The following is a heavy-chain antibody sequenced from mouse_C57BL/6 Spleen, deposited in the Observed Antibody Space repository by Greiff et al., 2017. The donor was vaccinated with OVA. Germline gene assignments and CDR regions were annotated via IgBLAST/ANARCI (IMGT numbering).Heavy chain of an antibody. CDR3: ARSNYSPDY. D-gene: IGHD2-12*01. CDR2: IDPSDSYT. J-gene: IGHJ2*01. V-gene: IGHV1-69*01. Sequence: QVQLQQPGAELVMPGASVKLSCKASGYTFTSYWMHWVKQRPGQGLEWIGEIDPSDSYTNYNQQFKGKSTLTVDKSSSTAYMQLRSLTSEDSAVYDCARSNYSPDYWGQGTTLTVSS. CDR1: GYTFTSYW.